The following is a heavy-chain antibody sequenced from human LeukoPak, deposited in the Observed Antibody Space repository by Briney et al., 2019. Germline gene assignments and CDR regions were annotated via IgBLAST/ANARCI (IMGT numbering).Heavy chain of an antibody. CDR1: GGTFSSYA. CDR2: IIPIFGTA. CDR3: ARAPPGGVVVVPAAIEAHFDY. D-gene: IGHD2-2*01. V-gene: IGHV1-69*05. Sequence: EASVKVSCKASGGTFSSYAISWVRQAPGQGLEWMGGIIPIFGTANYAQKFQGRVTITTDESTSTAYMELSSLRSDDTAVYYCARAPPGGVVVVPAAIEAHFDYWGQGTLVTVSS. J-gene: IGHJ4*02.